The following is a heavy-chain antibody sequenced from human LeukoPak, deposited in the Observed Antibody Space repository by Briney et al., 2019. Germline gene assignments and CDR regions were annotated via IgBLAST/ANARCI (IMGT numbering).Heavy chain of an antibody. D-gene: IGHD3-3*01. CDR2: ITSDGSTT. Sequence: GGSLRLSCAASGVPFSSYWMHWVRQAPGKGLVWVSHITSDGSTTNYADSVKGRFTISRDNAKNTLYLQMNSLRAEDTAVYYCARGIYWFDPWGQGTLVTV. CDR3: ARGIYWFDP. J-gene: IGHJ5*02. CDR1: GVPFSSYW. V-gene: IGHV3-74*01.